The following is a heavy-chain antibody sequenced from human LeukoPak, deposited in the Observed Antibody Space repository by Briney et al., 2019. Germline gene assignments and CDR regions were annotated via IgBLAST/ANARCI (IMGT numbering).Heavy chain of an antibody. V-gene: IGHV4-59*08. D-gene: IGHD2-15*01. CDR3: ARLVSSSDAFDI. Sequence: TLPPTCTDSSGSISSYYCSWIRQPPGKGLEWIGYIYYSGSTNYNPSLKSRVTISVDTSKNQFSLKLSSVTAADTAVYYCARLVSSSDAFDIWGQGTMVTVSS. CDR2: IYYSGST. J-gene: IGHJ3*02. CDR1: SGSISSYY.